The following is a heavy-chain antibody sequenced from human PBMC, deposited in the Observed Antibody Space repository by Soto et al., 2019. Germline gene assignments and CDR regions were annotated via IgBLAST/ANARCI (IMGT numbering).Heavy chain of an antibody. J-gene: IGHJ4*02. Sequence: QVQLVESGGGVVQPGRSLRLSCAASGFTFSSYAMHWVRQAPGKGLEWVAVISYDGSNKYYADSVKGRFTISRDNSKNTLYLQMNSLRAEDTAVYYCARVRTDFWSGYYDYWGQGTLFTVSS. CDR2: ISYDGSNK. CDR1: GFTFSSYA. V-gene: IGHV3-30-3*01. CDR3: ARVRTDFWSGYYDY. D-gene: IGHD3-3*01.